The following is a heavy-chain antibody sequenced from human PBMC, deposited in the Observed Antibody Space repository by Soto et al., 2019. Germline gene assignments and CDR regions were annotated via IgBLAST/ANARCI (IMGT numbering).Heavy chain of an antibody. CDR3: ARVSGYSDGYDAFDI. D-gene: IGHD5-18*01. J-gene: IGHJ3*02. CDR2: IFYSGST. Sequence: QVQLQESGPGLVKPSETLSLTCTVSGGSISSYYWSWIRQPPGKGLDWIGYIFYSGSTNYNPSLKSRVTISVDTSKNQFSLKLSSVTAADTAVYYCARVSGYSDGYDAFDIWGQVTMVTVSS. V-gene: IGHV4-59*01. CDR1: GGSISSYY.